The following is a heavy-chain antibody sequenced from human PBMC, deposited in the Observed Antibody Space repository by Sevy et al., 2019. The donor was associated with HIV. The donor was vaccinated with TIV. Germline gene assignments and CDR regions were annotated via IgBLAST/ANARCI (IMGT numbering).Heavy chain of an antibody. J-gene: IGHJ5*02. D-gene: IGHD3-10*01. V-gene: IGHV4-30-2*01. CDR2: IYHSGST. CDR1: GGSIISDNYS. CDR3: ARDALATGWFDP. Sequence: SETLPLTCAVSGGSIISDNYSWSWMRQPLGKGLEWIGYIYHSGSTHYNLSLRSRVTISVDRSKNQFSLKLRSVTAADTAVYYCARDALATGWFDPWGQGTLVTVSS.